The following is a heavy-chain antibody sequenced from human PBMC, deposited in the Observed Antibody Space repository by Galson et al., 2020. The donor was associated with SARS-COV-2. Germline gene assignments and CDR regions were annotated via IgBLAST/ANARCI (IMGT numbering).Heavy chain of an antibody. CDR2: ISYDGTTK. Sequence: GGSLRLSCAASGFTFSGSALHWVRQAPGKGLEWVAIISYDGTTKYNSDSVKGRFTISRDISKNTLYLQMNSLRPEDTAVYFCARETDDYNSGYYDYWGQGTLVTVSA. V-gene: IGHV3-30*04. D-gene: IGHD3-22*01. CDR3: ARETDDYNSGYYDY. J-gene: IGHJ4*02. CDR1: GFTFSGSA.